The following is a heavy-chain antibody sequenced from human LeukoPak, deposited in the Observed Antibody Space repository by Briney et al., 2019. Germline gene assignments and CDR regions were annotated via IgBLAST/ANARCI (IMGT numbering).Heavy chain of an antibody. CDR3: AKELSPYSGYDPHYYFDY. V-gene: IGHV3-30*04. D-gene: IGHD5-12*01. CDR2: ISYDGDHK. CDR1: GFNFRSYA. J-gene: IGHJ4*02. Sequence: GRSLRLSCAASGFNFRSYAMHWVRQAPGKGLEWVAVISYDGDHKWYADSVKGRFTISRDNSKNILSLQVDSLRVEDTAVYYCAKELSPYSGYDPHYYFDYWGQGTLVTVSS.